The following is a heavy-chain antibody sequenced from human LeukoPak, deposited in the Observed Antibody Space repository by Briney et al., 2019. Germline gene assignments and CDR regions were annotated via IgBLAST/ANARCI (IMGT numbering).Heavy chain of an antibody. CDR1: GFTFSGYW. J-gene: IGHJ4*02. CDR2: IKQDGSEK. V-gene: IGHV3-7*03. Sequence: GGSLRLSCAASGFTFSGYWMSWVRQAPGKGLEWVANIKQDGSEKYYVDSVKGRFTISRDNAESSLYLQMDSLRPEDTALYYCAKDRYCGRTSCPGGLDSWGRGTLVTVSS. CDR3: AKDRYCGRTSCPGGLDS. D-gene: IGHD2-2*01.